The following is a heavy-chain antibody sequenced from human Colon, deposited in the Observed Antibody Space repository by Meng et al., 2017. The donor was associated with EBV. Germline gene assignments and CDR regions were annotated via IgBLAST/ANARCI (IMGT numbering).Heavy chain of an antibody. CDR2: IYRGGGT. V-gene: IGHV4-4*02. Sequence: QVQLQESGPGLVEPSGTLSLTCAVSGGSISTSDWWSWVRQPPGKGLEWIGEIYRGGGTNYNPSFKSRVTISVDTSNNHFSLKLSYVTAADTAVYYCARVRAIPAAVGFDYWGQGTLVTVSS. J-gene: IGHJ4*02. CDR1: GGSISTSDW. D-gene: IGHD2-2*01. CDR3: ARVRAIPAAVGFDY.